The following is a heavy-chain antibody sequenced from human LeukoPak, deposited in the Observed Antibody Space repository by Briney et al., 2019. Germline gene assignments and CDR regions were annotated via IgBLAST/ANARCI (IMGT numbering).Heavy chain of an antibody. V-gene: IGHV1-8*01. CDR3: ARGGYCSSTSCQLIDY. Sequence: ASVKVSCKASGYTFTSYDINWVRQATGQGLEWMGWMNPNSGNTGYAQKFQGRVTMTRNTSISTAYMELSSLRSEDTAVYYCARGGYCSSTSCQLIDYWGQGTLVTVSS. J-gene: IGHJ4*02. CDR2: MNPNSGNT. D-gene: IGHD2-2*01. CDR1: GYTFTSYD.